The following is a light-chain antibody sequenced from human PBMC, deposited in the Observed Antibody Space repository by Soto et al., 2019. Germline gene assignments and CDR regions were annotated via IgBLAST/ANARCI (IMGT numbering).Light chain of an antibody. J-gene: IGKJ1*01. CDR2: GAS. V-gene: IGKV3-20*01. CDR1: QSFSNNY. CDR3: QQYGSSPRT. Sequence: EIVLTQSPGTLSLSPGERATLSCRASQSFSNNYLAWYQQKPGQAPRLLIFGASSRATGIPDRFTGSGSGTDFTLTVGRLEPEDFALYYCQQYGSSPRTFGQGTKVDIK.